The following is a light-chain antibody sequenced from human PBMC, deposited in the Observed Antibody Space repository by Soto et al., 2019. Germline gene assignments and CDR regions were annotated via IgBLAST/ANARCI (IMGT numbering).Light chain of an antibody. V-gene: IGKV1-5*01. CDR3: QQYNSYLVT. CDR1: QSISGW. CDR2: DAS. J-gene: IGKJ4*01. Sequence: EIQRTESPSTVSASLGERSRISCLASQSISGWLAWYQQKPGKAPKLLMYDASSLQSGVPSRFSGSGSGTEFTLTISSLQPDDFANYYCQQYNSYLVTFGGGTKVEIK.